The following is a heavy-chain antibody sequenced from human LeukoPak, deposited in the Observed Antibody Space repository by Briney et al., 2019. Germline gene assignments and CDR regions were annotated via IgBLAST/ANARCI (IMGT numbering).Heavy chain of an antibody. CDR1: GGSISSYY. CDR3: ARGSVFGVVPDAFDI. D-gene: IGHD3-3*01. V-gene: IGHV4-4*07. CDR2: IYTSGST. J-gene: IGHJ3*02. Sequence: SETLSLTCTVSGGSISSYYWSWIRQPAGKGLEWIGRIYTSGSTNYNPSLKSRVTMSVDTSKNQFSLKLSSVTAADTAVYYCARGSVFGVVPDAFDIWGQGTMVTVSS.